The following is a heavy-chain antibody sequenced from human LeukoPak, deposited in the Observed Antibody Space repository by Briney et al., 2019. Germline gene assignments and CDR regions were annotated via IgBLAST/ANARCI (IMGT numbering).Heavy chain of an antibody. CDR3: AKDYGNYYDSSGYYTFGY. CDR1: GFTFSSYS. CDR2: ISSSSSYI. Sequence: GGSLRLSCAASGFTFSSYSMNWVRKAPGKGLEWVSSISSSSSYIYYADSVKGRFTISRDNAKNSLYLQMNSLRAEDTAVYYCAKDYGNYYDSSGYYTFGYWGQGTLVTVSS. V-gene: IGHV3-21*04. J-gene: IGHJ4*02. D-gene: IGHD3-22*01.